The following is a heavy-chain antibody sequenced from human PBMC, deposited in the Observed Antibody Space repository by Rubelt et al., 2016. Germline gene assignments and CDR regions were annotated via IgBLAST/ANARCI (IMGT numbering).Heavy chain of an antibody. CDR2: IIPILGIA. CDR3: ARWGLGGMDV. CDR1: GYTLTELS. Sequence: QVQLVQSGAEVKKPGASVKVSCKVSGYTLTELSMHWVRQAPGKGLEWMGRIIPILGIANYAQEFQGRVTITADKSTSTAYMELSSLRSEDTAVYYCARWGLGGMDVWGQGTTVTVSS. V-gene: IGHV1-69*04. D-gene: IGHD3-16*01. J-gene: IGHJ6*02.